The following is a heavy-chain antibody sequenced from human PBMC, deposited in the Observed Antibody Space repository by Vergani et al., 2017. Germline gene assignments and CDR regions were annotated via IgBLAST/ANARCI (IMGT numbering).Heavy chain of an antibody. CDR2: ISSSSSTI. D-gene: IGHD2-2*02. CDR1: GFTFSSYS. CDR3: ARDCGVPAAILFLPDVYDYHYYMDV. J-gene: IGHJ6*03. V-gene: IGHV3-48*01. Sequence: EVQLVESGGGLVQPGGSLRLSCAASGFTFSSYSMNWVRQAPGKGLEWVSYISSSSSTIYYADSVKGRFTISRDNAKNSLYLQMNSLRAEDTAVYYCARDCGVPAAILFLPDVYDYHYYMDVWGKGTTVTVSS.